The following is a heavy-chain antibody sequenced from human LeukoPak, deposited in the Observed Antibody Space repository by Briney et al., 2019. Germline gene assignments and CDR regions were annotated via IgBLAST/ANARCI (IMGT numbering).Heavy chain of an antibody. CDR2: IYFGGRA. CDR1: GFTVSSNY. CDR3: ASAGAGSTYGYADY. Sequence: GGSLRLSCAASGFTVSSNYMSWVRQTPGKGLEWVSVIYFGGRAYYADSVKGRFTISRDNSKNTLYLQMNSLRAEDTAVYYCASAGAGSTYGYADYWGQGTLVTVSS. J-gene: IGHJ4*02. D-gene: IGHD5-18*01. V-gene: IGHV3-53*01.